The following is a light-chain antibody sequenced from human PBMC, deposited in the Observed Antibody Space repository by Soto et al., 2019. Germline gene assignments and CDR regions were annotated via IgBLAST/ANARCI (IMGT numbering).Light chain of an antibody. Sequence: EIMMTQSPATLSVSPGERATLSCRASQSISNNLAWYQQKPGQSPRLLIYGASTRATGVPARFSGSGSGTEFTLTISSLQSEDFALYYCQQYDNWPPGFTFGPGTKVDIK. V-gene: IGKV3-15*01. J-gene: IGKJ3*01. CDR2: GAS. CDR1: QSISNN. CDR3: QQYDNWPPGFT.